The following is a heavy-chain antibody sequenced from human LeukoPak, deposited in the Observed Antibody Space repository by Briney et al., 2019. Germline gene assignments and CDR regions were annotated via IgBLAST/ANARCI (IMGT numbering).Heavy chain of an antibody. CDR2: IYYSGST. Sequence: KSSETLSLTCTVSGGSISSGGYYWSWIRQHPGKGLEWIGYIYYSGSTYYNPSLKGRVTISVDTSKNQFSLKLNSVTAADTAIYYCARGLVTIFGVVTIDWYFDLWGRGTLVTVSS. V-gene: IGHV4-31*03. CDR1: GGSISSGGYY. D-gene: IGHD3-3*01. J-gene: IGHJ2*01. CDR3: ARGLVTIFGVVTIDWYFDL.